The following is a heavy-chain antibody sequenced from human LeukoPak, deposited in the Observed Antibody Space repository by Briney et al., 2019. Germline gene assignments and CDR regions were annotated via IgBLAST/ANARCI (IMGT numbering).Heavy chain of an antibody. CDR1: GYTFTSYG. V-gene: IGHV1-18*01. D-gene: IGHD6-13*01. CDR2: ISAYNGNT. J-gene: IGHJ4*02. CDR3: ARGARRSEYSSSWYDY. Sequence: ASVKVSCKASGYTFTSYGISWVRQAPGQGLEWMGWISAYNGNTNYAQKLQGRVTTTTDTSTNTAYMELRSLRSDDTAVYYCARGARRSEYSSSWYDYWGQGTLVTVSS.